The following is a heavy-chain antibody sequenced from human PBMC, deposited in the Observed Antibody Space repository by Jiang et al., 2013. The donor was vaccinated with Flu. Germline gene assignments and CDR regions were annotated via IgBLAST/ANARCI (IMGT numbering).Heavy chain of an antibody. V-gene: IGHV1-8*01. CDR2: GNT. J-gene: IGHJ4*02. Sequence: GNTGYAQKFQGRVTMTRNTSVSTAYMELSSLRSEDTAVYYCARGRTLNGYYYDSSGYYSFDYWGQGTLVTVSS. D-gene: IGHD3-22*01. CDR3: ARGRTLNGYYYDSSGYYSFDY.